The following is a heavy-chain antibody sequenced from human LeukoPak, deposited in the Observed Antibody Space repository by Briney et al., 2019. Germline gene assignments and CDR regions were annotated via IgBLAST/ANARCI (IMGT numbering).Heavy chain of an antibody. D-gene: IGHD6-13*01. Sequence: GGSLRLSCAASGFTLTTYAMSWVRQAPGKGLEWVSAIRDTDGSTIYADSVKGRFTISRDNAKNSLYPQMNSLRAEDTAVYYCAKRSSSFSWYLDYWGQGTLVTVSS. CDR2: IRDTDGST. J-gene: IGHJ4*02. V-gene: IGHV3-23*01. CDR1: GFTLTTYA. CDR3: AKRSSSFSWYLDY.